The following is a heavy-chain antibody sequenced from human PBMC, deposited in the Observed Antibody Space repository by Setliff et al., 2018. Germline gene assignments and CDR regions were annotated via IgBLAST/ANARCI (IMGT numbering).Heavy chain of an antibody. Sequence: GASVKVSCKASGYTFTGYYMYWVRQAPGQGLEWMGGIIPIFGTANYAQKVQGRVTITADESTSTAYMELSSLRSEDTAVYHCAREDGTYYNFWSGYSTTPYYGMDVWGQGTTVTVSS. CDR2: IIPIFGTA. CDR1: GYTFTGYY. J-gene: IGHJ6*02. V-gene: IGHV1-69*13. CDR3: AREDGTYYNFWSGYSTTPYYGMDV. D-gene: IGHD3-3*01.